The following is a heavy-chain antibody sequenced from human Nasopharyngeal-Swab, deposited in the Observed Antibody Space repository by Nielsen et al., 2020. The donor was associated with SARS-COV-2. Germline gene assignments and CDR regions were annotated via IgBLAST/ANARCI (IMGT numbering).Heavy chain of an antibody. J-gene: IGHJ4*02. CDR2: IKQDGSEK. CDR3: ARDGGIAVAGTDY. CDR1: GFTFSSYW. V-gene: IGHV3-7*01. D-gene: IGHD6-19*01. Sequence: GESLKISCAASGFTFSSYWMSWVRQAPGKGLEWVANIKQDGSEKYYVDSVKGRFTISRDNAKNSLYLQMDSLRAEDTAVYYCARDGGIAVAGTDYWGQGTLVTVSS.